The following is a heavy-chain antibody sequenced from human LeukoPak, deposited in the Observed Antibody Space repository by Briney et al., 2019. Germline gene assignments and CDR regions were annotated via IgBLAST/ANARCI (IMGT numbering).Heavy chain of an antibody. V-gene: IGHV3-73*01. CDR3: TRLAVAGDFDY. D-gene: IGHD6-19*01. Sequence: AGGSLRLSCAASGFTFSGSAMHWVRQASGKGLEWVGRIRSKANSYATAYAASVKGRFTISRDDSKNTAYLQMNSLKTEDTAVYYCTRLAVAGDFDYWGQGTLVTVSS. CDR2: IRSKANSYAT. CDR1: GFTFSGSA. J-gene: IGHJ4*02.